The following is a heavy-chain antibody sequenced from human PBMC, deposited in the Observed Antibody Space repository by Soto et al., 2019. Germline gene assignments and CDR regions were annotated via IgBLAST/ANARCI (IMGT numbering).Heavy chain of an antibody. D-gene: IGHD1-7*01. CDR2: THYRSRWYN. CDR3: AGTTSYQWYYMDV. J-gene: IGHJ6*03. CDR1: GDSVSSNSAA. V-gene: IGHV6-1*01. Sequence: QVQLQESGPGLVKPSQTLSLTCAISGDSVSSNSAAWNWIRQSPSRGLEWLGRTHYRSRWYNDYAVPVRSRITVNADTSKNQFSLQLTSVTPEDTAVYYCAGTTSYQWYYMDVWGKGTTVTVSS.